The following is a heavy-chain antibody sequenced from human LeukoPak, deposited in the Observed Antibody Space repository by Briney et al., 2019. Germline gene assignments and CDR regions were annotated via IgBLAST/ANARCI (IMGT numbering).Heavy chain of an antibody. CDR1: GDRVSRNSAA. J-gene: IGHJ4*02. CDR2: TYYRSKWYN. Sequence: SQTLSLTCAISGDRVSRNSAAWGWIRQSPSRGLEWLGRTYYRSKWYNDYAVSVKSRITINPDTSKNQFSLQLNSVTPEDTAMYYCARDVGARPRVFDYWGQGILVTVSS. V-gene: IGHV6-1*01. D-gene: IGHD1-26*01. CDR3: ARDVGARPRVFDY.